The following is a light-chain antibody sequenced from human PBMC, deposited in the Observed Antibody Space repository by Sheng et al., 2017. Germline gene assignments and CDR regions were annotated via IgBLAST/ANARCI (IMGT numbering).Light chain of an antibody. V-gene: IGLV3-1*01. CDR1: KLGDKY. CDR2: QDS. Sequence: SNELTQPPSVSVSPGQTASITCSGDKLGDKYACWYQQKSGHSPMLVIYQDSKRPSGIPERFSGSNSGNTATLTISGTQSMDEADYYCQAWDSSTGVFGTGTKVTVL. CDR3: QAWDSSTGV. J-gene: IGLJ1*01.